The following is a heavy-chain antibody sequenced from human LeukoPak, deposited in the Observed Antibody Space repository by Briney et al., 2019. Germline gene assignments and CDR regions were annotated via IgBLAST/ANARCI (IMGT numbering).Heavy chain of an antibody. CDR1: GGTFSSYA. Sequence: GASVKVSCKASGGTFSSYAISWVRQAPGQGLEWMGGIIPIFGTANYAQKFQGRVTMTGDTSTRTVYMEVNSLRSEDTAVYYCARQGTYSSAIGMGYWGQGTLVTVSS. D-gene: IGHD6-19*01. CDR2: IIPIFGTA. J-gene: IGHJ4*02. V-gene: IGHV1-69*06. CDR3: ARQGTYSSAIGMGY.